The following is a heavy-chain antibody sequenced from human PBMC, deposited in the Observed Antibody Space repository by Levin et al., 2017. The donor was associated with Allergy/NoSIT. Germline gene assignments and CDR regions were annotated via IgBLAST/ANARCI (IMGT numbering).Heavy chain of an antibody. J-gene: IGHJ4*02. CDR1: GGSISSGGYS. D-gene: IGHD5-18*01. V-gene: IGHV4-30-2*01. CDR2: IYLSGSN. Sequence: SETLSLTCAVSGGSISSGGYSWSWIRQPPGKGLDWIGNIYLSGSNNDNPSLKSRVTMSVDRSKNQFSLKLSYVTAAATAITYCARVAGYSYGYYFDCRGPGTLVTVSS. CDR3: ARVAGYSYGYYFDC.